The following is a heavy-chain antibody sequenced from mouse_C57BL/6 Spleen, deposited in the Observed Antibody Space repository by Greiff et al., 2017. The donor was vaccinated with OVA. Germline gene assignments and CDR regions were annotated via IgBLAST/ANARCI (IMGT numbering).Heavy chain of an antibody. D-gene: IGHD2-4*01. CDR2: ISYDGSN. V-gene: IGHV3-6*01. J-gene: IGHJ3*01. Sequence: ESGPGLVKPSQSLSLTCSVTGYSITSGYYWNWIRQFPGNKLEWMGYISYDGSNNYNPSLKNRISITRDTSKNQFFLKLNSVTTEDTATYYCASYDYDWLPFAYWGQGTLVTVSA. CDR1: GYSITSGYY. CDR3: ASYDYDWLPFAY.